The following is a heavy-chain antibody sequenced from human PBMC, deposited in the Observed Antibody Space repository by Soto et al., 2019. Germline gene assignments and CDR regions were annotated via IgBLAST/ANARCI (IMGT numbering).Heavy chain of an antibody. CDR2: INGNGDDT. CDR3: AGPGYSSQEF. J-gene: IGHJ1*01. Sequence: EVQLLESGGGLVQPGGSLRLSCAASGFPFSTFALSWVRQAPGKGLEWVSAINGNGDDTDYVGAVKGRFTISRDNSKNALWLQMNSLRAEDTAVYYCAGPGYSSQEFWGQGTLVTVSS. D-gene: IGHD5-18*01. V-gene: IGHV3-23*01. CDR1: GFPFSTFA.